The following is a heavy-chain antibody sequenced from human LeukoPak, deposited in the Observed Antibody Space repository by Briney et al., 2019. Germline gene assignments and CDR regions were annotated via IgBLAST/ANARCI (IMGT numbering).Heavy chain of an antibody. D-gene: IGHD3-22*01. CDR1: VYTFTSYY. CDR3: ARFHYDSSGYSSH. V-gene: IGHV1-46*01. J-gene: IGHJ4*02. CDR2: NKPSGGST. Sequence: SSVNVSCKASVYTFTSYYMHWLRQAPGQGLEWVGINKPSGGSTRYAQKFQGRVTMTRDMSTSTVYMELSSLRAEDTAVYYCARFHYDSSGYSSHWGQGTLVTVSS.